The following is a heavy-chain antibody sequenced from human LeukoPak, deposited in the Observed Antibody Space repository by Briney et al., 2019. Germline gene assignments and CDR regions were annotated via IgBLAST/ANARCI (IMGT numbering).Heavy chain of an antibody. CDR3: ARGEFICTINTCYASALDS. D-gene: IGHD2-2*01. V-gene: IGHV1-18*01. Sequence: ASVTVSCKASVYTFTSYAISWVRQAPGQGLEWMGWIRAHNGDTNHAQQPQGRVTMTTDTPTRTAYMELRSLRPEDTAVYYCARGEFICTINTCYASALDSWGQGTLVTVSS. CDR2: IRAHNGDT. J-gene: IGHJ4*02. CDR1: VYTFTSYA.